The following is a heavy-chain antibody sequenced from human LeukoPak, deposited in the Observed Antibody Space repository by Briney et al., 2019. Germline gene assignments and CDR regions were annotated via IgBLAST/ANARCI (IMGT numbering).Heavy chain of an antibody. D-gene: IGHD3-10*01. V-gene: IGHV4-39*01. CDR2: VYYTGGT. Sequence: SETLSLTCTVSGGSISSSSHFWDCIRQPPGEGLEWIGNVYYTGGTDYNPSLRSRFTMSVDTSKNQFSLKVNSVTAADTAIYYCARHVAYGPLEIWGQGISVTVSS. CDR3: ARHVAYGPLEI. CDR1: GGSISSSSHF. J-gene: IGHJ3*02.